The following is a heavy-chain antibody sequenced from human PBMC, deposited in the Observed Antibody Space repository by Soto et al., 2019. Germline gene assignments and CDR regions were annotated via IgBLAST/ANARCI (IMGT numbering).Heavy chain of an antibody. V-gene: IGHV1-2*02. CDR3: ARDHGGSRLDY. CDR1: GYTFTGYY. J-gene: IGHJ4*02. CDR2: INPNSGGT. D-gene: IGHD2-15*01. Sequence: QVQLVQSGAEVKKPGASVKVSCKASGYTFTGYYMHWVRQAPGQGLEWMGWINPNSGGTNYAQKMQGGVTMTRDTSISTAYMELSRLRADDTAVYYCARDHGGSRLDYWGQGTLVTVSS.